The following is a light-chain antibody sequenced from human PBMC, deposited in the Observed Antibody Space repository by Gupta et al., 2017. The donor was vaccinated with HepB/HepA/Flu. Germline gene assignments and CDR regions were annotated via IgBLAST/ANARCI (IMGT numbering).Light chain of an antibody. CDR2: DTS. J-gene: IGKJ3*01. V-gene: IGKV3-11*01. CDR1: QGVSSY. Sequence: IVLPQSPATLSLSPGERAILSCRASQGVSSYLAWYQQKPGQPPRLLMYDTSYRATGIPARFSGSGSGTDFTLTISSLEPEDFAVYYCQQRSKLPFTFGPGTKVEIK. CDR3: QQRSKLPFT.